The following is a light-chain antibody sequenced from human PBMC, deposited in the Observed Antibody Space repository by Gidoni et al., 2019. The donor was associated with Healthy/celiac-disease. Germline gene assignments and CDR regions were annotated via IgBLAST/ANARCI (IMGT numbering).Light chain of an antibody. CDR3: SSYTSSSTPYLV. J-gene: IGLJ2*01. CDR1: SSDVGGYNY. V-gene: IGLV2-14*01. Sequence: SALTQPASVSGSPGQSIPISCTGTSSDVGGYNYVSWYQKHPGKAPKLMIYDVTNRPSGVSNRFSVSKSGNTASLTISGLQAEYEADYYCSSYTSSSTPYLVFGGGTKLTVL. CDR2: DVT.